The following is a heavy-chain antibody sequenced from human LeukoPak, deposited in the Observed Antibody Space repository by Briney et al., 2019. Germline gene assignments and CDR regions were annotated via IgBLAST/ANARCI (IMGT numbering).Heavy chain of an antibody. CDR2: IRPEGSEK. Sequence: GGSLRLSCAVSGFSFTNFWMSWVRQAPGRGLEWVANIRPEGSEKYHVESVKGRFTISRDNTKNLLFLQMNGLRVEDTAVYYCARGDAFSGDHWGQGTLVTVSS. CDR3: ARGDAFSGDH. J-gene: IGHJ4*02. CDR1: GFSFTNFW. V-gene: IGHV3-7*04.